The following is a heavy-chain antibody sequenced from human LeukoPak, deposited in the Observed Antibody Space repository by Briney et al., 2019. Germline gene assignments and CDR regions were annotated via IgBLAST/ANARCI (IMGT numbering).Heavy chain of an antibody. Sequence: SETLSLTCRVSVGFPTYDYWYWIRQPAGKAPEWIGRIHTTGSTNYNPSLKSRLTMSLDKSKNQFSLKVTSMTAADTALYYCARGGANRHFNSWGQGILVTVSS. J-gene: IGHJ4*02. D-gene: IGHD4/OR15-4a*01. CDR3: ARGGANRHFNS. CDR1: VGFPTYDY. V-gene: IGHV4-4*07. CDR2: IHTTGST.